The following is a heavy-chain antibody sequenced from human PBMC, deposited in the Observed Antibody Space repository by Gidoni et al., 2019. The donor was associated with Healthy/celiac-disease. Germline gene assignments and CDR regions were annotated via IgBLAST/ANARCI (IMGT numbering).Heavy chain of an antibody. CDR3: ARELSSTSCYECWYFDL. D-gene: IGHD2-2*01. V-gene: IGHV3-48*01. CDR1: GFTFSSYS. Sequence: EVQLVESGGGLVQPGGSLRLSCAASGFTFSSYSMNWVRQAPGKGLEWVSYISSSSSTIYYADSVKGRFTISRDNAKNSLYLQMNSLRAEDTAVYYCARELSSTSCYECWYFDLWGRGTLVTVSS. CDR2: ISSSSSTI. J-gene: IGHJ2*01.